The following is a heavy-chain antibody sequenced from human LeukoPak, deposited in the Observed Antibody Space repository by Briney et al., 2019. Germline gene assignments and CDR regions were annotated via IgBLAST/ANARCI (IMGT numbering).Heavy chain of an antibody. CDR3: SRGLDSRKLGY. D-gene: IGHD3-22*01. Sequence: SETLSLTCTVSGASFNSDDQYWNWIRQSPGKGLEWIGSIHPSGMLYNNPSLESRVTMSRDTSKNQFSLNPNSVTAADTAVYFCSRGLDSRKLGYWGQGILVTVPS. CDR1: GASFNSDDQY. CDR2: IHPSGML. J-gene: IGHJ4*02. V-gene: IGHV4-31*03.